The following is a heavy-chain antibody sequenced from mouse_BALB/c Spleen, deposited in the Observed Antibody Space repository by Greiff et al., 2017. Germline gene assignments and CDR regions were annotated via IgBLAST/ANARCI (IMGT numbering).Heavy chain of an antibody. CDR2: IWGDGST. Sequence: VMLVESGPGLVAPSQSLSITCTVSGFSLTGYGVNWVRQPPGKGLEWLGMIWGDGSTDYNSALKSRLSISKDNSKSQVFLKMNSLQTDDTARYYCARDGPVSSYSWFAYWGQGTLVTVSA. V-gene: IGHV2-6-7*01. D-gene: IGHD1-1*01. J-gene: IGHJ3*01. CDR3: ARDGPVSSYSWFAY. CDR1: GFSLTGYG.